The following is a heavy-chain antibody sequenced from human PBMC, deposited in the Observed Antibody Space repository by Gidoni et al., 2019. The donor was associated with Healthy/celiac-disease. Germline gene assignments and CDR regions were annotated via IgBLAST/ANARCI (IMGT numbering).Heavy chain of an antibody. CDR2: ISGSGGST. D-gene: IGHD6-19*01. CDR3: AKDGPSSSGWSPDY. Sequence: EVQLLESGGGLVQPGGSLRLTCAAPGFTFRSYAMSWVRQAPGKGLEWVSAISGSGGSTYYADSVKGRFTISRDNSKNTLYLQMNSLRPEDTAVYYCAKDGPSSSGWSPDYWGQGTLVTVSS. V-gene: IGHV3-23*01. J-gene: IGHJ4*02. CDR1: GFTFRSYA.